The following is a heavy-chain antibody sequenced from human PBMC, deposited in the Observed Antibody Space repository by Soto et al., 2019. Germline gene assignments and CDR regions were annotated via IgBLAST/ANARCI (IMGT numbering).Heavy chain of an antibody. D-gene: IGHD2-15*01. V-gene: IGHV4-31*03. Sequence: PSETLSLTCTVSGGSISSGGYYWSWIRQHPGKGLEWIGYIYYSGSTYYNPSLKSRVTISVDTSKNQFSLKLSSVTAADTAVYYRATDRICSGGSCYALDYWGQGTPVTASS. CDR2: IYYSGST. CDR1: GGSISSGGYY. J-gene: IGHJ4*02. CDR3: ATDRICSGGSCYALDY.